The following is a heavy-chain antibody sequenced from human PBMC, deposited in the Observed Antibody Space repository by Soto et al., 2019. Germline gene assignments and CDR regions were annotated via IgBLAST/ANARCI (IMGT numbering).Heavy chain of an antibody. J-gene: IGHJ6*02. CDR1: GCSFISYW. Sequence: GESLKISSQGSGCSFISYWVGCVRQKHGKGLEWMGIIYPGDSDTRYSPSFQGQVTISADESISTAYLQWSSLKASDTAMYYCARLLTGYRENYYYGMDVWGQGTTVTVSS. CDR3: ARLLTGYRENYYYGMDV. CDR2: IYPGDSDT. D-gene: IGHD3-9*01. V-gene: IGHV5-51*01.